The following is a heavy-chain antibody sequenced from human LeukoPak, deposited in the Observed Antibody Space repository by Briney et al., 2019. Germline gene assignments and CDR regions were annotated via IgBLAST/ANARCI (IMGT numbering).Heavy chain of an antibody. J-gene: IGHJ4*02. Sequence: GGSLRLSCAASGFTFSSYGMSWVRQAPGKGLEWVSAISGSGGSTYYADSVKGRFTISRDNSKNTLHLQMNSLRAEDTAVYYCAKTGYYGSGSYYRWGQGTLVTVSS. CDR2: ISGSGGST. D-gene: IGHD3-10*01. V-gene: IGHV3-23*01. CDR3: AKTGYYGSGSYYR. CDR1: GFTFSSYG.